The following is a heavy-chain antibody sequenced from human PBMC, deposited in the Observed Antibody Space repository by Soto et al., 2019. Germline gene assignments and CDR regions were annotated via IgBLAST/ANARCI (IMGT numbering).Heavy chain of an antibody. CDR2: IYYGGGT. D-gene: IGHD3-16*01. CDR1: GGSVNIGNYY. V-gene: IGHV4-61*01. CDR3: ARTYYDYVWGSYSFDF. J-gene: IGHJ4*02. Sequence: QVQLQESGPGLVKTSETLSLTCTVSGGSVNIGNYYWSWIRQPPGKGLEWIGYIYYGGGTDYNPSLKSRVTISVDTSKNQFSLKLTSVTAADTAVYNCARTYYDYVWGSYSFDFWGQGTLVTVSS.